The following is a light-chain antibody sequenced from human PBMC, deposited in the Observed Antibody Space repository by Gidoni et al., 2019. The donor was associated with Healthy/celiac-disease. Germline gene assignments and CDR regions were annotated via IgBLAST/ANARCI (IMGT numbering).Light chain of an antibody. Sequence: EIVMTPSPATLSVSPGERATLSCRASQSVSSNLAWYQQKPGQAPRLLIYGASTRATGIPARFSGSGSGTEFTLTFSSLQSEDFAVYYCQQYNNWPRTFGQGTKVEIK. CDR3: QQYNNWPRT. CDR2: GAS. CDR1: QSVSSN. J-gene: IGKJ1*01. V-gene: IGKV3-15*01.